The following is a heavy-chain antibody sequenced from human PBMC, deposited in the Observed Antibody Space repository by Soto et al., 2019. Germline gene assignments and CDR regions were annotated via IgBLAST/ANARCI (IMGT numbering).Heavy chain of an antibody. CDR3: ASDRYDYGSGSYYNRIDF. CDR2: IIPIFGTP. D-gene: IGHD3-10*01. J-gene: IGHJ4*02. CDR1: GGIFRTYA. V-gene: IGHV1-69*01. Sequence: QVQLVQSGAEVKKPGSSVKVSCKASGGIFRTYAISWLRQAPGQGLEWMGGIIPIFGTPKYAQRFQGRVTITADESTCTAYMELSRLRSEDTAVYYCASDRYDYGSGSYYNRIDFWGQGTLGTVSS.